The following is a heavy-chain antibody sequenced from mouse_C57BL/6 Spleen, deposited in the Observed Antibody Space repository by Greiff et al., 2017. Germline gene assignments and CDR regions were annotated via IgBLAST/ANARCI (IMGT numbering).Heavy chain of an antibody. CDR3: TTGYGNYGYFDG. D-gene: IGHD2-1*01. CDR2: IDPENGDT. CDR1: GFNIKDDY. Sequence: VQLQQSGAELVRPGASVKLSCTASGFNIKDDYMHWVQQRPEQGLEWIGWIDPENGDTEYASKFQGKATITADTSSNTAYLQLSSLTSEDTAVYCCTTGYGNYGYFDGWGTGTTVTVSS. J-gene: IGHJ1*03. V-gene: IGHV14-4*01.